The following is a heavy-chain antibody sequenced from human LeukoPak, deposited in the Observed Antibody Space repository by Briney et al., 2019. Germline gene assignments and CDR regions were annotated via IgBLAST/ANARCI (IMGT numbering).Heavy chain of an antibody. CDR2: ISGSGGTT. Sequence: GGSLRHSCAASGFNLSSYAMSWVRPAPGKGLELVSAISGSGGTTYYAASVKGRLTISRDNYKNTLDLQMNRRRAEDTAIYYCAKTQKYCSSSSCPPREGDYWGQGTLVTVS. V-gene: IGHV3-23*01. D-gene: IGHD2-2*01. CDR3: AKTQKYCSSSSCPPREGDY. CDR1: GFNLSSYA. J-gene: IGHJ4*02.